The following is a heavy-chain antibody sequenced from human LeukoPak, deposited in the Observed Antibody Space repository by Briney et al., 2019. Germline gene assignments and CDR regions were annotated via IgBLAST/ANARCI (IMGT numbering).Heavy chain of an antibody. V-gene: IGHV1-18*01. J-gene: IGHJ4*02. Sequence: ASVKVSCKASGYTFTSYGISWVRQAPGQGPEWMGWISAYNGNTNYAQKLQGRVTMTTDTSTSTAYMELRSLRSDDTAVYYCARDSGYCSSTSCAVFDYWGQGTLVTVSS. CDR3: ARDSGYCSSTSCAVFDY. CDR2: ISAYNGNT. D-gene: IGHD2-2*03. CDR1: GYTFTSYG.